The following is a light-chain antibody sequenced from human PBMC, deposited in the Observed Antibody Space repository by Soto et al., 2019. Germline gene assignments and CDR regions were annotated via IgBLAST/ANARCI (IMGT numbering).Light chain of an antibody. Sequence: DIPMTQSPSTLSASVGDRVTITCRASKSLSGWLAWYQQKPGKAPKLLIYDVSNLESGVPSRFGGSGSGKEFTLTSSSLQPDDFATYYCQQYKGFSRTFGQGTRVEI. CDR2: DVS. CDR3: QQYKGFSRT. V-gene: IGKV1-5*01. J-gene: IGKJ1*01. CDR1: KSLSGW.